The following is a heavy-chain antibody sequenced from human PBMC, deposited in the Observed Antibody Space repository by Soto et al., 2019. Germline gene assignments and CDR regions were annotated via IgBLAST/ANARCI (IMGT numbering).Heavy chain of an antibody. CDR2: INHSGST. D-gene: IGHD2-8*02. CDR1: GGSFSGYY. V-gene: IGHV4-34*01. CDR3: ARGRTGYKGMFS. Sequence: SETLSLTCAVYGGSFSGYYWSWIRQPPGKGLEWIGEINHSGSTNYNPSLKSRVTISVDTSKNQFSLKLSSVTAADTAVYYCARGRTGYKGMFSWGQGTLVTXSS. J-gene: IGHJ5*02.